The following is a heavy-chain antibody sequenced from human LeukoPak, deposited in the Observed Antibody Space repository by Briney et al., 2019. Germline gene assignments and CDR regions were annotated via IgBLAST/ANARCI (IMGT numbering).Heavy chain of an antibody. CDR1: GGSIGGGGAY. CDR3: ARTTMSASGPFDY. J-gene: IGHJ4*02. D-gene: IGHD4-17*01. Sequence: SQTLSLTCTVSGGSIGGGGAYWTWIRQPAGKGLEWIGRIYASGSTNYNPSLQSRVTIPVDTSKNQFSLNLSSLTAADTAVYYCARTTMSASGPFDYWGQGTLVTVSS. V-gene: IGHV4-61*02. CDR2: IYASGST.